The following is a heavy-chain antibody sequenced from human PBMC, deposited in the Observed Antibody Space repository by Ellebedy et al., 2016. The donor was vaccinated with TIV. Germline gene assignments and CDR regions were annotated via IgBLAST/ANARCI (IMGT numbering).Heavy chain of an antibody. CDR3: ARAAAAGTEWFDY. CDR1: GGSISSSNW. D-gene: IGHD6-13*01. V-gene: IGHV4-4*02. Sequence: SETLSLTXTVSGGSISSSNWWSWVRQPPGKGLEWIGEIYHSGSTNYNPSLKSRVTISVDTSKNQFSLKLSSVTAADTAVYYCARAAAAGTEWFDYWGQGTLVTVSS. J-gene: IGHJ4*02. CDR2: IYHSGST.